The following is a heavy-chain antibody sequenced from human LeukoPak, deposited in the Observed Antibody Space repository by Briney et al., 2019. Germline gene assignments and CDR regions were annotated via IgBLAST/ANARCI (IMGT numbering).Heavy chain of an antibody. CDR1: GCTFTSYG. D-gene: IGHD3-22*01. CDR3: ARVVIYYDSSGYYYVRLRYLDY. V-gene: IGHV1-18*01. CDR2: ISAYNGNT. J-gene: IGHJ4*02. Sequence: GASVKVSCKASGCTFTSYGFSWVRQAPGQGLEWMGWISAYNGNTNYAQKLQGRVTMTTDTSTSTAYMELRSLRSDDTAVYYCARVVIYYDSSGYYYVRLRYLDYWGQGTLVTVSS.